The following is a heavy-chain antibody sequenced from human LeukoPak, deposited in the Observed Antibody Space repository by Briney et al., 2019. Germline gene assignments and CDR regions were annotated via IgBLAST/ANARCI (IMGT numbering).Heavy chain of an antibody. CDR2: ISTSSGYI. CDR1: RFNFNSFV. J-gene: IGHJ4*02. Sequence: PGGSLRLSCAASRFNFNSFVMGWVRQPPGKGLEWVSSISTSSGYIFYADSLKGRVTISRDNAKNSLYLQMNSLRAEDTAVYYCVRGKKPGWDMSYFGYWGQGILVTVSS. CDR3: VRGKKPGWDMSYFGY. D-gene: IGHD1-14*01. V-gene: IGHV3-21*06.